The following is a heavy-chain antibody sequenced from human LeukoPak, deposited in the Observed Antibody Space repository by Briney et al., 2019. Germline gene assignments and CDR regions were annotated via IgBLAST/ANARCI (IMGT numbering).Heavy chain of an antibody. CDR2: INHSGST. J-gene: IGHJ4*02. CDR1: GGSISGYY. V-gene: IGHV4-34*01. CDR3: GSWYYYDSSGN. D-gene: IGHD3-22*01. Sequence: PSETLSLTCTVSGGSISGYYWSWIRQPPGKGLEWIGEINHSGSTNYNPSLKSRVTISVDTSKNQFSLKLSSVTAADTAVYYCGSWYYYDSSGNWGQGTLVTVSS.